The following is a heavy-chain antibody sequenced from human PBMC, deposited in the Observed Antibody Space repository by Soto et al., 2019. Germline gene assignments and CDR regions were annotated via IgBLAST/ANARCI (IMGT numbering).Heavy chain of an antibody. Sequence: ASVKVSCKASGYTFPSYAMHWLRQAPGQRLEWMGWINAGNGNTKYSQKFQGRVTITRDTSASTAYMELSSLRSEDTAVYYCARDRAYCSGGSCPPDKGYNWFDPWGQGTLVTVSS. V-gene: IGHV1-3*01. CDR1: GYTFPSYA. CDR3: ARDRAYCSGGSCPPDKGYNWFDP. CDR2: INAGNGNT. D-gene: IGHD2-15*01. J-gene: IGHJ5*02.